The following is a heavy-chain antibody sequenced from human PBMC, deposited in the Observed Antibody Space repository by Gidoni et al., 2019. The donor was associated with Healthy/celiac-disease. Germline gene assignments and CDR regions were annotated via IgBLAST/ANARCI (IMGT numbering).Heavy chain of an antibody. J-gene: IGHJ4*02. V-gene: IGHV3-30*18. Sequence: QVQLVESGGGVVQPGRSLRLSCAASGLTFSSYGMHWVRQAPGKGLEWVAVISYDGSNKYYADSVKGRFTISRDNSKNTLYLQMNSLRAEDTAVYYCAKGGGYCSGGSCPNYWGQGTLVTVSS. CDR2: ISYDGSNK. D-gene: IGHD2-15*01. CDR3: AKGGGYCSGGSCPNY. CDR1: GLTFSSYG.